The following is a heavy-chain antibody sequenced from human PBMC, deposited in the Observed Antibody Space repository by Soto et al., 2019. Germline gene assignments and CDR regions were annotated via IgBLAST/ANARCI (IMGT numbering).Heavy chain of an antibody. Sequence: PGGSLRLSCAASGFTVSSNYMSWVRQAPGKGLEWVSVIYSGGSTYYADTVKGRFTISRDNSKNTLYLQMNSLRAEDTAVYYCARVGGGSCYAWCYYYGMDVWGQGTTVTVSS. D-gene: IGHD2-15*01. V-gene: IGHV3-66*01. CDR1: GFTVSSNY. CDR2: IYSGGST. CDR3: ARVGGGSCYAWCYYYGMDV. J-gene: IGHJ6*02.